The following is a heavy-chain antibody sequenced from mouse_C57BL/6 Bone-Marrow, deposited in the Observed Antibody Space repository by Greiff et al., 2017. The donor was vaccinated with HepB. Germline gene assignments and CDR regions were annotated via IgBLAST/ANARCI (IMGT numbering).Heavy chain of an antibody. CDR1: GFTFSNYW. D-gene: IGHD1-1*01. CDR2: IRLKSDNYAT. Sequence: EVKVEESGGGLVQPGGSMKLSCVASGFTFSNYWMNWVRQSPEKGLEWVAQIRLKSDNYATHYAESVKGRFTISRDDSKSSVYLQMNNLRAEDTGIYYCTARLITTVVATDVWGTGTTVTVSS. CDR3: TARLITTVVATDV. J-gene: IGHJ1*03. V-gene: IGHV6-3*01.